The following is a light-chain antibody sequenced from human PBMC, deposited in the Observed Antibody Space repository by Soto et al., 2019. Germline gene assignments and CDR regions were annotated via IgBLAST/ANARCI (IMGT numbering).Light chain of an antibody. Sequence: QSALTQPASVSGFPGQSITISCTGTSSDVGGYNSVSWYQQHPGKAPKLMIYEVSNRPSGVSNRFSGSKSGNTASLTISGLQAEDEADYYCSSYTTSSTLLYVFGTGTKVTVL. J-gene: IGLJ1*01. CDR2: EVS. CDR3: SSYTTSSTLLYV. CDR1: SSDVGGYNS. V-gene: IGLV2-14*01.